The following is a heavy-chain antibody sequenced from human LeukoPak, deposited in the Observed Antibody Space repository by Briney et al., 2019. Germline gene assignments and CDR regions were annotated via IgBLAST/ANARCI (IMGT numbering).Heavy chain of an antibody. J-gene: IGHJ6*02. CDR3: AKSSGPGGYYYYGMDV. CDR2: ISGDGGIT. D-gene: IGHD3-22*01. CDR1: GFTFRSYA. Sequence: GGSLRLSCAASGFTFRSYAIHWVRQAPGKGLEWVSAISGDGGITYYADSVRGRFTISRDNSKSTLYLQTNSLRAEDTAVYYCAKSSGPGGYYYYGMDVWGQGTTVTVSS. V-gene: IGHV3-23*01.